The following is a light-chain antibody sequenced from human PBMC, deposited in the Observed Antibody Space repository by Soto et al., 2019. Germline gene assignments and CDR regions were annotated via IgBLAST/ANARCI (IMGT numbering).Light chain of an antibody. CDR2: GAS. CDR3: QQYGSSPQT. J-gene: IGKJ1*01. CDR1: QSVSSSY. V-gene: IGKV3-20*01. Sequence: EIVLTQSPGSLSLSPGERATLSCRASQSVSSSYLAWYQQKPGQAPRLLMYGASSRATGIPDRFSGSGSGTDFTLTISRLEPEDFEVYYCQQYGSSPQTLGQGTNVDIK.